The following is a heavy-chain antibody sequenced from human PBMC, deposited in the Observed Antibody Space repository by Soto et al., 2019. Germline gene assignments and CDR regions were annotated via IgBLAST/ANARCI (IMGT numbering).Heavy chain of an antibody. CDR1: GFTFSSYT. V-gene: IGHV3-23*01. Sequence: GGSLRLSCAASGFTFSSYTMNWVRQAPGRWLEWVSVISGSGGNTLYAESVEGRFTISRDNSKNTLYLQMNSVRAEDTAVYYCAKDQAETSAYYYYGMDVWGQGXTVTVYS. CDR3: AKDQAETSAYYYYGMDV. J-gene: IGHJ6*02. CDR2: ISGSGGNT.